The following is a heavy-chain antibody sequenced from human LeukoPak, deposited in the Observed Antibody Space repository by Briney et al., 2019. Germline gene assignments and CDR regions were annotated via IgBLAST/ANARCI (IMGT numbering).Heavy chain of an antibody. V-gene: IGHV4-34*01. CDR1: GGSFSGYY. J-gene: IGHJ6*03. D-gene: IGHD6-13*01. CDR3: ARGRVAAAGNYYSYMDV. CDR2: INHSGST. Sequence: PSETLSLTCAVYGGSFSGYYWSWIRQPPGKGLEWIGEINHSGSTNYNPSLKSRVTISVDTSKNQFSLKLSSVTAADTAVYYCARGRVAAAGNYYSYMDVWGKGTTVTVSS.